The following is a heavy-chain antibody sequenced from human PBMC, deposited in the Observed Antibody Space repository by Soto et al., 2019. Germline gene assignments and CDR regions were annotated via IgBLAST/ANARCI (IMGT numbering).Heavy chain of an antibody. J-gene: IGHJ6*02. V-gene: IGHV3-53*01. CDR3: AREGAFPASGYGMDV. Sequence: EVQLVESGGGLIQPGGSLRLSCAASGFTVSSNYMSWVRQAPGKGLEWVSVIYSGGSTYYADSVKGRFTISRDNSKNTLYLQMNSLRAEDTAVYYCAREGAFPASGYGMDVWGQGTTVTVSS. D-gene: IGHD3-16*01. CDR1: GFTVSSNY. CDR2: IYSGGST.